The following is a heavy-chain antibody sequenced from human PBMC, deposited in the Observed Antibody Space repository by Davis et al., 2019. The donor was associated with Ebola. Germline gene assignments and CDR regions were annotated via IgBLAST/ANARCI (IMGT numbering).Heavy chain of an antibody. J-gene: IGHJ3*02. CDR3: ARVTSLGAFDI. CDR1: GFTFSSYS. V-gene: IGHV4-4*02. D-gene: IGHD6-13*01. Sequence: GSLRLSCAASGFTFSSYSMNWVRQAPGKGLEWIGEISQSGSTNYNPSLKSRVTISVDTSKNQFSLKLSSVTAADTAVYYCARVTSLGAFDIWGQGTMVTVSS. CDR2: ISQSGST.